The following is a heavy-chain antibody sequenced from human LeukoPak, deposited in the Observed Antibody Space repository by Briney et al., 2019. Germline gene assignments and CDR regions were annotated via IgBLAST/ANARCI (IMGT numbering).Heavy chain of an antibody. Sequence: SETLSLTCTVSGGSISNHYWNWIRQPPGKELEWIGYIYYSGSTNYNPSLKRRVSISVDTSKNQFSLRLSSVTAADTAVYYCARALDGWEYFDLWGRGTLVTVSS. CDR3: ARALDGWEYFDL. J-gene: IGHJ2*01. V-gene: IGHV4-59*11. D-gene: IGHD5-24*01. CDR1: GGSISNHY. CDR2: IYYSGST.